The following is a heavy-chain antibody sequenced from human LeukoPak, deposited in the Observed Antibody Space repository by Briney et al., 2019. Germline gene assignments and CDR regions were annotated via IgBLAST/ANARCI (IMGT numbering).Heavy chain of an antibody. D-gene: IGHD1-1*01. Sequence: ASVKVSCKASGYTFTSYGISWARQAPGQGLEWMGWISAYNGNTNYAQKLQGRVTMTTDTSTSTAYMELRSLRSDDTAVYYCARGEGVEDYYYYYGMDVWGQGTTVTVSS. J-gene: IGHJ6*02. CDR2: ISAYNGNT. V-gene: IGHV1-18*01. CDR3: ARGEGVEDYYYYYGMDV. CDR1: GYTFTSYG.